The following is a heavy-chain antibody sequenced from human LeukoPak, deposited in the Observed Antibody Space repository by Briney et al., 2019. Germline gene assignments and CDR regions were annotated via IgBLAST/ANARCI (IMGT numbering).Heavy chain of an antibody. CDR3: ARGGATTFGLWGNAFDI. Sequence: GGSLRLSCAASGFTFNDYWMTWVRQAPGKGLEWVANIKQDGSEKYYVDSVKGRFTISRDNAKNSLYLQMNRLRAEGTAVYYCARGGATTFGLWGNAFDIWGQGTMVTVSS. CDR1: GFTFNDYW. CDR2: IKQDGSEK. J-gene: IGHJ3*02. V-gene: IGHV3-7*01. D-gene: IGHD3-3*01.